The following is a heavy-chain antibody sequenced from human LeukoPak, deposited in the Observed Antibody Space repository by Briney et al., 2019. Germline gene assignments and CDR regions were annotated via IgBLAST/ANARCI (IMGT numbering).Heavy chain of an antibody. D-gene: IGHD3-10*01. J-gene: IGHJ4*02. V-gene: IGHV3-21*01. Sequence: GGSLRLSCAASGFTFSGYTMNWVRQAPGKGLEWVSSISSSSSYISYADSVKGRFTISRDNAKNSLYLQMNSLRAEDTAVYYCARDRYYYGSGSYSLFDYWGQGTLVTVSS. CDR1: GFTFSGYT. CDR3: ARDRYYYGSGSYSLFDY. CDR2: ISSSSSYI.